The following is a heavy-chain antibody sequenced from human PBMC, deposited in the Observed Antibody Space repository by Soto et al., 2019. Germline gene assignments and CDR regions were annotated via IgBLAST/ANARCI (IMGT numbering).Heavy chain of an antibody. Sequence: SETLSLTCTVSGVSVSSYYWSWIRQSPGKGLEWIGDIYYSGSTKYNPSLKSRVTISVDTSKDQFSLKLSSVTAADTAVYYCARGNCSSTSCLYYFDYWGQGTLVTVSS. CDR2: IYYSGST. V-gene: IGHV4-59*02. CDR1: GVSVSSYY. D-gene: IGHD2-2*01. CDR3: ARGNCSSTSCLYYFDY. J-gene: IGHJ4*02.